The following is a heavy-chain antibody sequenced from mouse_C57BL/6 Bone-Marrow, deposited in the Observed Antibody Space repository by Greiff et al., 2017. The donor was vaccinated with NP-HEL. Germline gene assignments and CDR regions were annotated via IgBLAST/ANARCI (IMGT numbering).Heavy chain of an antibody. CDR2: IWTGGGT. J-gene: IGHJ4*01. D-gene: IGHD2-1*01. Sequence: VQGVESGPGLVAPSQSLSITCTVSGFSLTSYAISWVRQPPGKGLEWLGVIWTGGGTNYNSALKSRLSISKDNSKSQVFLKMNSLQTDDTARYYCAIYGNYEGYYAMDYWGQGTSVTVSS. V-gene: IGHV2-9-1*01. CDR1: GFSLTSYA. CDR3: AIYGNYEGYYAMDY.